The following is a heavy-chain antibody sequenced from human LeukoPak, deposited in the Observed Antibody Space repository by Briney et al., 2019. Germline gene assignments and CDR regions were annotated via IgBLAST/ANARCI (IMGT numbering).Heavy chain of an antibody. J-gene: IGHJ6*03. D-gene: IGHD6-13*01. CDR2: IRSSTTYV. CDR3: ARDAYSSSWYTRHYYYYYYMDV. Sequence: GGSLRLSCAASGFTFSNYNMNWVRQAPGKGLEWVSSIRSSTTYVYYADSVKGRFTISRDNAKNSLYLQMNSLRAEDTAVYYCARDAYSSSWYTRHYYYYYYMDVWGKGTTVTVSS. CDR1: GFTFSNYN. V-gene: IGHV3-21*01.